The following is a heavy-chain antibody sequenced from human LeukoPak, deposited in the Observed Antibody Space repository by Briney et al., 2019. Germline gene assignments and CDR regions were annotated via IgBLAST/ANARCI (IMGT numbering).Heavy chain of an antibody. CDR1: GGSISSSSYY. Sequence: SETLSLTCTVSGGSISSSSYYWGWIRQPPGKGLEWIGSIYYSGSTYYNPSLKSRVTISVDTSKNQFSLKLSSVTAADTAVYFCARQLYVSGSYYAPMDVWGKGTTVTIS. D-gene: IGHD3-10*01. CDR3: ARQLYVSGSYYAPMDV. J-gene: IGHJ6*03. V-gene: IGHV4-39*01. CDR2: IYYSGST.